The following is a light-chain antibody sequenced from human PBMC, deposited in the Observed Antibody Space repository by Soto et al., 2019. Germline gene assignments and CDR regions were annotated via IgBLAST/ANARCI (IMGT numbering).Light chain of an antibody. Sequence: EISLTQAPGTLSAPPTDRASPSLRLIRRVGSTYLAWYQQKPGQAPRLLIYGTSSRATGIQTRFSGSGSGTDFTLSITRLEPEDFAVYYFQQYETAIGMKFGQGSKADIK. J-gene: IGKJ1*01. CDR2: GTS. CDR3: QQYETAIGMK. V-gene: IGKV3-20*01. CDR1: RRVGSTY.